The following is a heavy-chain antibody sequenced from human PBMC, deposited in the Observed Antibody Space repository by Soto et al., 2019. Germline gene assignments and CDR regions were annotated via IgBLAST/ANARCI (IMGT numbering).Heavy chain of an antibody. Sequence: SETLSLTCTVSGGSISSYYWSWIRQPPGKGLEWIGYIYYSGSTNYNPSLKSRVTISVDTSKNQFSLKLSSVTAADTAVYYCARWGLRYFDQLTDTNWFDPWGQGTLVTVSS. CDR1: GGSISSYY. J-gene: IGHJ5*02. V-gene: IGHV4-59*01. CDR2: IYYSGST. D-gene: IGHD3-9*01. CDR3: ARWGLRYFDQLTDTNWFDP.